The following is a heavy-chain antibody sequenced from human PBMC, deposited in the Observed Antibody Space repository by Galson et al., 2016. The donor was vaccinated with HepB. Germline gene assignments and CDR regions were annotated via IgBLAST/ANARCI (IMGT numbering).Heavy chain of an antibody. D-gene: IGHD2-2*02. V-gene: IGHV3-53*01. CDR3: ARGRTTSCNSAFDI. CDR2: SFASGGNT. J-gene: IGHJ3*02. CDR1: GFTVSSNYA. Sequence: SLRLSCAASGFTVSSNYAMSWVRQAPGKGLEWVAISFASGGNTNYADSVKGRFTISRDNAKNSLYLQVNSLRVEGTAIYYCARGRTTSCNSAFDIWGQGTMVTVSS.